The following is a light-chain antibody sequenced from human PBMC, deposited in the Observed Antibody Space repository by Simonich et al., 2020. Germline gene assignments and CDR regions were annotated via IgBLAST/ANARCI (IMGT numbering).Light chain of an antibody. V-gene: IGLV1-44*01. CDR1: SSNIGSNT. CDR3: AAWDDSLNGWV. CDR2: SNN. J-gene: IGLJ3*02. Sequence: QSVLTQPPSASGTPGQRVTISCSGSSSNIGSNTVNWYQQLPGTAPKLLFYSNNQRPSGGPDRFSGSKSGTSASLAISGLQSEDEADYYCAAWDDSLNGWVFGGGTKLTVL.